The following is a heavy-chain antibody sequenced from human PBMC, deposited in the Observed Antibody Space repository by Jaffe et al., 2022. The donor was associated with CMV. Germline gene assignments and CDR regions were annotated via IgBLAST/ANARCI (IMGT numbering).Heavy chain of an antibody. CDR2: ISSSSSYI. D-gene: IGHD1-26*01. Sequence: EVQLVESGGGLVKPGGSLRLSCAASGFTFSSYSMNWVRQAPGKGLEWVSSISSSSSYIYYADSVKGRFTISRDNAKNSLYLQMNSLRAEDTAVYYCARVVGATSPPYGYYYYYMDVWGKGTTVTVSS. CDR3: ARVVGATSPPYGYYYYYMDV. V-gene: IGHV3-21*01. CDR1: GFTFSSYS. J-gene: IGHJ6*03.